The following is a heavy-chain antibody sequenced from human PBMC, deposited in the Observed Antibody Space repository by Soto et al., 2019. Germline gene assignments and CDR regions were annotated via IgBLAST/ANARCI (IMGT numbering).Heavy chain of an antibody. CDR1: GGSISSGGYY. D-gene: IGHD2-15*01. CDR2: IYYSGST. V-gene: IGHV4-31*03. Sequence: TGQGPVCSSETLSLTCTVSGGSISSGGYYWSWIRQHPGKGLEWIGYIYYSGSTYYNPSLKSRVTISVDTSKNQFSLKLSSVTAADTAVYYCARASAANNWFDPWGQGTLVTVSS. CDR3: ARASAANNWFDP. J-gene: IGHJ5*02.